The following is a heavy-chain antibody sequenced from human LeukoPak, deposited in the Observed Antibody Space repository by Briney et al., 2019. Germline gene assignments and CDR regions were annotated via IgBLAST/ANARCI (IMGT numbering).Heavy chain of an antibody. CDR3: ARALGRLSWFDP. D-gene: IGHD7-27*01. J-gene: IGHJ5*02. V-gene: IGHV4-38-2*02. CDR2: IYHSGGT. Sequence: PSETLSLTCSVSGYSISSAYCWGWVRQPPGKGLEWIGSIYHSGGTYYNPSLKSRVTISVDTSKNQFSLKLSSVTAADTAVYYCARALGRLSWFDPWGQGTLVTVSS. CDR1: GYSISSAYC.